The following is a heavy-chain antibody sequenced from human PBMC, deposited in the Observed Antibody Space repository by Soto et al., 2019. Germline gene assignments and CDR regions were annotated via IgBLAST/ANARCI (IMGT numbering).Heavy chain of an antibody. Sequence: ASVKVSCKASGYTFTSYYMHWVRQAPGQGLEWMGIINPSGGSTSYAQKFQGRVTMTRDTSTSTVYMELSSLRSEDTAVYFCARDIPYYYDSSSGGFDPWGQGTLVTVSS. CDR2: INPSGGST. V-gene: IGHV1-46*01. CDR1: GYTFTSYY. J-gene: IGHJ5*02. CDR3: ARDIPYYYDSSSGGFDP. D-gene: IGHD3-22*01.